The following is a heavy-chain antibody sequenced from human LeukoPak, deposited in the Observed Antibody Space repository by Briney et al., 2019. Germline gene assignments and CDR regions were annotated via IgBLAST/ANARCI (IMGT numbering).Heavy chain of an antibody. V-gene: IGHV3-48*03. CDR3: ARAVYYGSGSYYNVYYMDV. Sequence: QSGGSLRLSCAASGFTFSSHEMNWVRQAPGKGLEWVSYISSSGSTIYYADSVEGRFTITRDNAKNSLYLQMNSLRAEDTAVYYCARAVYYGSGSYYNVYYMDVWGKGTTVTISS. CDR2: ISSSGSTI. J-gene: IGHJ6*03. D-gene: IGHD3-10*01. CDR1: GFTFSSHE.